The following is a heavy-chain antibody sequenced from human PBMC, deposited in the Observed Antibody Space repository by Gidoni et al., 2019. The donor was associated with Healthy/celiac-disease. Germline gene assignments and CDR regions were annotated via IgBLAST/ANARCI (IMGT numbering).Heavy chain of an antibody. CDR2: IFYSGST. V-gene: IGHV4-39*01. CDR3: ARPVATIAPYFDY. CDR1: GGSICSSSYY. Sequence: QLQLQESGPGLVKPSETLSLTCTVSGGSICSSSYYWGWIRQPPGKGLEWIGSIFYSGSTYYNPSLKSRVTISVDTSKNQFSLKLSSVTAADTAVYYCARPVATIAPYFDYWGQGTLVTVSS. D-gene: IGHD5-12*01. J-gene: IGHJ4*02.